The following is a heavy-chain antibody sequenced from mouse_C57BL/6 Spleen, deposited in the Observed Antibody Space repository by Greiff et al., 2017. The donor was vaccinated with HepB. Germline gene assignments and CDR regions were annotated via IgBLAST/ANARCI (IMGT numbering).Heavy chain of an antibody. CDR2: IDPETGGT. J-gene: IGHJ2*01. V-gene: IGHV1-15*01. D-gene: IGHD1-1*01. Sequence: VQLQQSGAELVRPGASVTLSCKASGYTFTDYEMHWVKQTPVHGLEWIGAIDPETGGTAYNQKFKGKAILTAEKSSSTAYMELRSLTSEDSAVYYCTRPGSSHGGSYYFDYWGQGTTLTVSS. CDR3: TRPGSSHGGSYYFDY. CDR1: GYTFTDYE.